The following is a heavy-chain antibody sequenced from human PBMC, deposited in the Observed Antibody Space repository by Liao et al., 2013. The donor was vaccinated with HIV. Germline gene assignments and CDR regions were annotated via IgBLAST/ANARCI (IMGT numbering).Heavy chain of an antibody. CDR2: VYYSGST. V-gene: IGHV4-59*01. CDR1: GGSIRSYY. J-gene: IGHJ6*03. Sequence: QVQLQESGPGLVKPSETLSLTCTVSGGSIRSYYWIWIRQPPGKRLEWIGYVYYSGSTKYNPSLESRVTMSVDTSMNQFSLRLSSVTAADTAVYYCVREAGLWRITVTTDYFYMDVWGKGTTVIVS. CDR3: VREAGLWRITVTTDYFYMDV. D-gene: IGHD4-17*01.